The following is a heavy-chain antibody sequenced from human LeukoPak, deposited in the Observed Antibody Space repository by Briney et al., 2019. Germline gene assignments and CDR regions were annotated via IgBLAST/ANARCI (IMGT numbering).Heavy chain of an antibody. J-gene: IGHJ4*02. CDR3: ARGDDILTGYFRGFDY. CDR2: ISAYNGNT. Sequence: ASVKVSCKASGYTFTSYGISWVRQAPGQGLGWMGWISAYNGNTNYAQKLQGRVTMTTDTSTSTAYMELRSLRSDDTAVYYCARGDDILTGYFRGFDYWGQGTLVTVSS. D-gene: IGHD3-9*01. V-gene: IGHV1-18*01. CDR1: GYTFTSYG.